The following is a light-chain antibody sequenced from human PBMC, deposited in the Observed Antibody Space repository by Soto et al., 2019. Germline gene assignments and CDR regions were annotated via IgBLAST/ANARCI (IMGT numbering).Light chain of an antibody. CDR2: AAS. CDR3: QNYKSAHFT. V-gene: IGKV1-27*01. CDR1: QGISNY. Sequence: DIQMTQSPPSLSASVGDRVTITCRASQGISNYLAWYQQKPGKVPKLLIYAASTLQSGVPSRFSVSGSGTDFTLTITSLQPEDGATYYCQNYKSAHFTFGPGNKVDIK. J-gene: IGKJ3*01.